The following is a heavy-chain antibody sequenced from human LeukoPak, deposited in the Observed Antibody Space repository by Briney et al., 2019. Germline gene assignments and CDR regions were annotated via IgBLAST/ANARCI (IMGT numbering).Heavy chain of an antibody. D-gene: IGHD3-3*01. Sequence: ASVKVSCKASGGTFSSYAISWVRQAPGQGLEWMGGIIPIFGTANYAQKFQGRVTITADESTSTAYMELSSLRSEDTAVYYCASQVLITILGVVTDLNWFDPWGQGTLVTVSS. V-gene: IGHV1-69*13. CDR2: IIPIFGTA. J-gene: IGHJ5*02. CDR3: ASQVLITILGVVTDLNWFDP. CDR1: GGTFSSYA.